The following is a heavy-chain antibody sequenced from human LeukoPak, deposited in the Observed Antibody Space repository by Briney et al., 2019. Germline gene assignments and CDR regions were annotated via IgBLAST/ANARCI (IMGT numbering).Heavy chain of an antibody. Sequence: GGSLGLSCAASGFTFSSYGMSWVRQAPGKGLEWVSAISGSGGSTYYADSVKGRFTISRDNSESTLYLQMNSLRADDTAAYYCAKAGSSSWYEPFDYWGQGTLVTVSS. CDR1: GFTFSSYG. D-gene: IGHD6-13*01. CDR2: ISGSGGST. CDR3: AKAGSSSWYEPFDY. V-gene: IGHV3-23*01. J-gene: IGHJ4*02.